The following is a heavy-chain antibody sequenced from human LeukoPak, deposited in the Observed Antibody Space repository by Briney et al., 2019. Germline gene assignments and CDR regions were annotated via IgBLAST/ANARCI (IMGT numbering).Heavy chain of an antibody. CDR1: GYTFTSYG. CDR2: ISAYNGNT. Sequence: ASVKVSCKASGYTFTSYGISWVRQAPGQGLEWIGWISAYNGNTNYAQKLQGRVTMTTDTSTSTAYMELRSLRSDDTAVYYCARIALHPAAAENDYWGQGTPVTVSS. V-gene: IGHV1-18*01. J-gene: IGHJ4*02. CDR3: ARIALHPAAAENDY. D-gene: IGHD6-13*01.